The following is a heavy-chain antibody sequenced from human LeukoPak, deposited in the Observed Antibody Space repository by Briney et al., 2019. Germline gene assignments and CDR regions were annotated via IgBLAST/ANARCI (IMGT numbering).Heavy chain of an antibody. V-gene: IGHV4-39*07. Sequence: SETLSLICTVSGGSISSSSYYWGWIRQPPGKGLEWIGSIYYSGSTYYNPSLKSRVTISVDTSKNQFSLKLSSVTAADTAVYYCARGYNWNYYYYYMDVWGKGTTVTVSS. D-gene: IGHD1-20*01. CDR2: IYYSGST. J-gene: IGHJ6*03. CDR3: ARGYNWNYYYYYMDV. CDR1: GGSISSSSYY.